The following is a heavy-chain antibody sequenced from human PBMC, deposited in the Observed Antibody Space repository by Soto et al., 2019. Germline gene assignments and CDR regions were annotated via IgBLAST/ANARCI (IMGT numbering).Heavy chain of an antibody. Sequence: TSETLSLTCAVYGGPFSGYYWSWIRQPPGKGLEWIGEINHSGSTNYNPSLKSRVTISVDTSKNQFSLKLSSVTAADTAVYYCARARIIRYYGSGSYAFEIWGQGTMVPVS. V-gene: IGHV4-34*01. D-gene: IGHD3-10*01. CDR2: INHSGST. J-gene: IGHJ3*02. CDR3: ARARIIRYYGSGSYAFEI. CDR1: GGPFSGYY.